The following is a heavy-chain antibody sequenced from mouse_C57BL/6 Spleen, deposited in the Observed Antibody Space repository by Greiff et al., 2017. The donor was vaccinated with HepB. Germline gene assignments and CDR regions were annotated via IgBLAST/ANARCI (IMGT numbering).Heavy chain of an antibody. Sequence: EVQLVESGGGLVKPGGSLKLSCAASGFTFSDYGMHWVRQAPEKGLEWVAYISSGSSTIYYADTVKGRFTISRDNAKNTLFLQMTSLRSEDTAMYYCAWGYYYGSSYLYYFDYWGQGTTLTVSS. CDR3: AWGYYYGSSYLYYFDY. CDR1: GFTFSDYG. V-gene: IGHV5-17*01. D-gene: IGHD1-1*01. J-gene: IGHJ2*01. CDR2: ISSGSSTI.